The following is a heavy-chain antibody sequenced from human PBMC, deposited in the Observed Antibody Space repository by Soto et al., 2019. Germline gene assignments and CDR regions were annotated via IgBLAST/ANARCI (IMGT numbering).Heavy chain of an antibody. CDR3: TTDQAGGYFYYYGMVV. D-gene: IGHD2-15*01. V-gene: IGHV3-15*01. CDR2: IRSKGDGGTT. CDR1: GFPFSDAW. Sequence: PGGSLRLSCAASGFPFSDAWIRWVRQPPGKGLEWVGRIRSKGDGGTTDYAAPVKGRFTISGDDSKNTLFLQMNSLKAEDTAVYYCTTDQAGGYFYYYGMVVWGQGTTVTVSS. J-gene: IGHJ6*02.